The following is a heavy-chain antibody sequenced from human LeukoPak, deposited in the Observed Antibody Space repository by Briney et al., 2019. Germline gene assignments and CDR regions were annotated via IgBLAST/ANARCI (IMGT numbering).Heavy chain of an antibody. V-gene: IGHV1-24*01. CDR3: ARAAFPYGGPHGYYYGMDV. D-gene: IGHD4-23*01. CDR1: GYTLSDLS. CDR2: SDPEDGEP. Sequence: ASVKVSCKVSGYTLSDLSIHWVRQSPGKGPEWIGGSDPEDGEPVYLQKLEGRVTMTEDTSTDTAYMELTSLRSEDTAVYYCARAAFPYGGPHGYYYGMDVWGQGTTVTVSS. J-gene: IGHJ6*02.